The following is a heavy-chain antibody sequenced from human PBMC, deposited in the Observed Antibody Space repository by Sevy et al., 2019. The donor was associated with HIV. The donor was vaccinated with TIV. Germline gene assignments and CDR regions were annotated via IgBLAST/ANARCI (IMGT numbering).Heavy chain of an antibody. CDR3: AKSYFGSGTSYGMDL. V-gene: IGHV3-7*01. CDR1: GFTFRNFW. CDR2: IRQDGSEK. D-gene: IGHD3-10*01. J-gene: IGHJ6*02. Sequence: GGSLRLSCAVSGFTFRNFWMSWVRQAPGKGLEWVANIRQDGSEKYYVDSLRGRFPISRDNAKNSLFLQLNSLRADDTAIYYCAKSYFGSGTSYGMDLWGRGTTVTVSS.